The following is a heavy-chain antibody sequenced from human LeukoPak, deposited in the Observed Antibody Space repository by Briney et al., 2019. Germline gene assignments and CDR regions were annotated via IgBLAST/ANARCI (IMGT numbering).Heavy chain of an antibody. V-gene: IGHV3-23*01. Sequence: GGSLRLSCAASGFTFSSFAMSWVRQAPGRGLEWVSSISGSGASTYYADSVKGRFTISRDNSRDTLYLQMSSLRAEDTAVYYCAKSHSVAVAGTYSTYYFDSWGQGTLVTVSS. CDR3: AKSHSVAVAGTYSTYYFDS. J-gene: IGHJ4*02. D-gene: IGHD6-19*01. CDR2: ISGSGAST. CDR1: GFTFSSFA.